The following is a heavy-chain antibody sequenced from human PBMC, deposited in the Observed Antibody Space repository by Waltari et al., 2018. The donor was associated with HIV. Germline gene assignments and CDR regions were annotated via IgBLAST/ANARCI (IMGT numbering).Heavy chain of an antibody. CDR3: ARTLDYGGEQPYYSGMDV. CDR2: IDSGGSK. J-gene: IGHJ6*02. V-gene: IGHV3-66*02. D-gene: IGHD4-17*01. Sequence: EVQRVESGGGLVQPEGSLILACAASDFSVRGQCCRLVLPAPGTGLECVSVIDSGGSKYYADSVKGRFTISRDNFKNTLYLQLSRLRAEDTAVYYCARTLDYGGEQPYYSGMDVWGQGTTVIVSS. CDR1: DFSVRGQC.